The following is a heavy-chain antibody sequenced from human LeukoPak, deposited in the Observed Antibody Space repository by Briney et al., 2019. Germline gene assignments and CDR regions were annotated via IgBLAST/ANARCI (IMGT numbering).Heavy chain of an antibody. Sequence: GSLRLSCAASGFTFSSYAMHWVRQAPGKGLEWVAVISYDGSNKYYADSVKGRFTTSRDNSKNTLYLQMNSLRAEDTAVYYCARWAAAAGTRWFDPWGQGTLVTVSS. CDR1: GFTFSSYA. V-gene: IGHV3-30-3*01. J-gene: IGHJ5*02. CDR3: ARWAAAAGTRWFDP. CDR2: ISYDGSNK. D-gene: IGHD6-13*01.